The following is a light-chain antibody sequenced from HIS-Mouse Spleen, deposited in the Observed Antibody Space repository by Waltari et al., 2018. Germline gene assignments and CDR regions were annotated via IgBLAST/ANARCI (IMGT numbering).Light chain of an antibody. J-gene: IGLJ2*01. Sequence: QSALTHPPSVSGSPGQVWTISCTGTSSDVVWYNRFSWYQQPPGTAPKLMIYEVSNRPSVVPVRFSGSKSVHTASLTISVLQAEYEAYYYCSLYTSSSTLVFGGGTKLTVL. CDR1: SSDVVWYNR. CDR3: SLYTSSSTLV. CDR2: EVS. V-gene: IGLV2-18*01.